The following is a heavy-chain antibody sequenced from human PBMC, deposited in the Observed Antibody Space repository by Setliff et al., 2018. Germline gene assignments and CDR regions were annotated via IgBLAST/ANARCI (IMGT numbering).Heavy chain of an antibody. Sequence: GGSLRLSCAASGFNFDVFGMGWVRQAPGMGLEWVSGIDRNAGSTGYVDSVKGRFTISRDNAKNSLYLQMNSLKADDTAVYYCARDQFRNSGGLYSWGQGTLVTVSS. CDR1: GFNFDVFG. CDR3: ARDQFRNSGGLYS. D-gene: IGHD1-7*01. V-gene: IGHV3-20*04. CDR2: IDRNAGST. J-gene: IGHJ5*02.